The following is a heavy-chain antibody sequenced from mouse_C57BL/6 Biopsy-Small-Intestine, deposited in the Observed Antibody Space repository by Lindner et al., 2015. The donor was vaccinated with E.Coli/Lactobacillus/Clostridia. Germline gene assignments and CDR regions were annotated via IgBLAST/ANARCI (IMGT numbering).Heavy chain of an antibody. J-gene: IGHJ2*01. Sequence: VQLQESGAELAKPGASVKLSCKASGYYFTNYWMHWVKQRPGQGLEWIGYINPSRGYTKYNQNFKDKATLTADKSSSTAYMQLSSLTYEDSAVYYCARTGNYAYFDYWGQGTTLTVSS. CDR1: GYYFTNYW. CDR3: ARTGNYAYFDY. CDR2: INPSRGYT. D-gene: IGHD2-1*01. V-gene: IGHV1-7*01.